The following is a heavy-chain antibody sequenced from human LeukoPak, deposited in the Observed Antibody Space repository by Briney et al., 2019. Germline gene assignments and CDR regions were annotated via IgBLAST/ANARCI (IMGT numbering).Heavy chain of an antibody. V-gene: IGHV4-59*08. Sequence: PSETLSLTCTVSGGSISSYYWSWIRQPPGKGLEWIGYIYYSGSTNYNPSLKSRVTISVDTSKNQFSLKLSSVTAADTAVYYCARSGDVVVAAIEHAFDIWGQGTMVTVSS. CDR1: GGSISSYY. J-gene: IGHJ3*02. CDR3: ARSGDVVVAAIEHAFDI. D-gene: IGHD2-15*01. CDR2: IYYSGST.